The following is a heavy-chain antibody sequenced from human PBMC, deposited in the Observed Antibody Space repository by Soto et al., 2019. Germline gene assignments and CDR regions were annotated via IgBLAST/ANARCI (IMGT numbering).Heavy chain of an antibody. CDR2: ISGSGGST. CDR3: AKDSVVVVPAAIPNWFDP. CDR1: GFTFSSYA. V-gene: IGHV3-23*01. J-gene: IGHJ5*02. D-gene: IGHD2-2*02. Sequence: GGSLRLSCAASGFTFSSYAMSWVRQAPGKGLEWVSAISGSGGSTYYADSVKGRFTISRDNSKNTLYLQMNSLRAEDTAVYYCAKDSVVVVPAAIPNWFDPWGQGTLVTVSS.